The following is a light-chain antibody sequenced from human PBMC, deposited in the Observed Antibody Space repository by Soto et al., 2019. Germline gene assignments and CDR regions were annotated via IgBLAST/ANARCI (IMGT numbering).Light chain of an antibody. CDR2: DAS. Sequence: DIKVTQSPSTLSASVGDRVTITCLASQSISSWLAWYQQKPGKAPKLLIYDASSLESGVPSRFSGSGSGTEFTLTISSLQPDDFATYYCQQYNSYSRTFGQGTKVDIK. CDR1: QSISSW. V-gene: IGKV1-5*01. CDR3: QQYNSYSRT. J-gene: IGKJ1*01.